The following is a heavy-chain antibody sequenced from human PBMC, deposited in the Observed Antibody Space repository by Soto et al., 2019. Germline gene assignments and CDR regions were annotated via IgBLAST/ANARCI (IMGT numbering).Heavy chain of an antibody. D-gene: IGHD3-10*01. Sequence: GVPMRVSYAAAGFTISSYWMSWVSQAPGKGLEWVANIKQDGSEKYYVDSVKGRFTISRDNAKNSLYLQMNSLRAEDTAVYYCARDYYGSGRPFDYWGQGTLVTVSS. CDR3: ARDYYGSGRPFDY. V-gene: IGHV3-7*01. CDR1: GFTISSYW. CDR2: IKQDGSEK. J-gene: IGHJ4*02.